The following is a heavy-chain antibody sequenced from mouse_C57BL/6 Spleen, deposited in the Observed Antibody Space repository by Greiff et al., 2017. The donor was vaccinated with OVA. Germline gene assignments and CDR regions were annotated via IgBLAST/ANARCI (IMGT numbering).Heavy chain of an antibody. D-gene: IGHD4-1*01. CDR3: ARQTGYYFDY. CDR1: GFTFSSYT. CDR2: ISGGGGNT. V-gene: IGHV5-9*01. Sequence: DVHLVESGGGLVKPGGSLKLSCAASGFTFSSYTMSWVRQTPEKRLEWVATISGGGGNTYYPDSVKGRFTISRDNAKNTLYLQMSSLRSEDTALYYCARQTGYYFDYWGQGTTLTVSS. J-gene: IGHJ2*01.